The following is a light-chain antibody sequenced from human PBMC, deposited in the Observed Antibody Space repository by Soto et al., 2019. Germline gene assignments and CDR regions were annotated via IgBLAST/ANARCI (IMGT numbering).Light chain of an antibody. J-gene: IGKJ1*01. CDR1: QSISSW. CDR2: DAS. Sequence: DIQMTQPTSTLSASVGDRVTITCRASQSISSWLAWYQQKPGKAPKLLIYDASSLESGVPSRFSGSGSGTEFTLTIIILQPDTFATYYCQQYNSYSTFRQGTKV. CDR3: QQYNSYST. V-gene: IGKV1-5*01.